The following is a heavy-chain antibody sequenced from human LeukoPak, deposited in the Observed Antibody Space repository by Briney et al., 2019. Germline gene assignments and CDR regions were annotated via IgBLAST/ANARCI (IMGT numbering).Heavy chain of an antibody. J-gene: IGHJ4*02. Sequence: GGSLRLSCAASGFSFSTKTMNWVRQAPGKGLEWVSSISSSSGYIYYADSVRSRFTISRDNTENSLYLQMNSLRAEDTAVYYCARETYDSTGYDTPAHFDSWGQGTLVTVSS. CDR3: ARETYDSTGYDTPAHFDS. V-gene: IGHV3-21*01. CDR1: GFSFSTKT. D-gene: IGHD3-22*01. CDR2: ISSSSGYI.